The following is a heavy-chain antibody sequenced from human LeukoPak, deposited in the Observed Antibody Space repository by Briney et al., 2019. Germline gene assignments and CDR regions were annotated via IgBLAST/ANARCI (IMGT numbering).Heavy chain of an antibody. CDR1: GDSVSGYY. D-gene: IGHD4-17*01. CDR3: ARGLMNEEGHYGYYHMHV. CDR2: FYTSACT. Sequence: PSETLCLSCTVSGDSVSGYYGSCSRHPPRKGLEWIWYFYTSACTNYIPSLQSRATMPLDTTKNQCSLMLSSVPAAATAVYYCARGLMNEEGHYGYYHMHVWGEEGKVTDS. J-gene: IGHJ6*03. V-gene: IGHV4-4*09.